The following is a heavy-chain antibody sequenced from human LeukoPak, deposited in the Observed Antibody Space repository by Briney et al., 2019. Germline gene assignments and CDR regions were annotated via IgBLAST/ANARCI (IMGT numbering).Heavy chain of an antibody. J-gene: IGHJ4*02. D-gene: IGHD3-10*01. V-gene: IGHV1-8*01. Sequence: ASVKVSCKASGYTFTSYDINWVRQATGQGLEWMGWMNPNSGNTGYAQKFQGRVTMTRNTSISTAYMELSSLRSEDTAVYYCARGRVGLLWFGDPEPAFDYWGQGTLVTVSS. CDR1: GYTFTSYD. CDR2: MNPNSGNT. CDR3: ARGRVGLLWFGDPEPAFDY.